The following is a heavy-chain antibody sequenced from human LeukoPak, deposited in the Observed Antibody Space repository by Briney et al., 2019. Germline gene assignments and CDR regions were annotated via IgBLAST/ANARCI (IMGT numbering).Heavy chain of an antibody. CDR3: ARANALYCSSTSCLFDY. Sequence: VASVKVSCKASGYTFTDYYIHWVRQAPGQGLEWVAWINPNSGGTYYAQNFHDRITLTRDTSISTAYMELSRLRSDDTAIYYCARANALYCSSTSCLFDYWGQGTLVTVSS. J-gene: IGHJ4*02. D-gene: IGHD2-2*01. V-gene: IGHV1-2*02. CDR2: INPNSGGT. CDR1: GYTFTDYY.